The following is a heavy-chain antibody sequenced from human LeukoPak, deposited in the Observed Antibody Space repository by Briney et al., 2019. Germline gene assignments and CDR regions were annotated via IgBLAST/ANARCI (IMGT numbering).Heavy chain of an antibody. V-gene: IGHV4-34*01. D-gene: IGHD2-2*01. J-gene: IGHJ6*02. Sequence: SETLSLTCAVYGGSFSGYYWSWIRQPPGKGLEWIGEINHSGSTNYNPSLKSRITISVDTSKNQFSLKLSPVTAADTAAYYCASLVVVVPAAMSALSYYYGMDVWGQGTTVTVSS. CDR3: ASLVVVVPAAMSALSYYYGMDV. CDR2: INHSGST. CDR1: GGSFSGYY.